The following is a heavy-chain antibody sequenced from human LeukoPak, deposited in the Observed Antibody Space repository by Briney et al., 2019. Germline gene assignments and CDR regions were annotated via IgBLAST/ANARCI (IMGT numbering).Heavy chain of an antibody. D-gene: IGHD5-18*01. CDR1: GLTFSSYG. V-gene: IGHV3-30*18. Sequence: GGPLRLSCAASGLTFSSYGMHWVRQAPGKGLEWVAVISYDGSNKYYADSVKGRFTISRDNSKNTLVLQMNSLRAEDTAVYYCAKEFQGIQLWYYFDYWGQGTLVTVSS. CDR3: AKEFQGIQLWYYFDY. CDR2: ISYDGSNK. J-gene: IGHJ4*02.